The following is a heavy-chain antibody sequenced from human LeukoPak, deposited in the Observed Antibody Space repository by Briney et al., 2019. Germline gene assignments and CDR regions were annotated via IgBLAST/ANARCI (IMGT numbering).Heavy chain of an antibody. J-gene: IGHJ5*02. CDR3: ARDYGDYIWFDP. Sequence: GGSLRLSCAASGFNFRTYSMNWVRQAPGKGLEWVSYISSSSSTIYYADSVKGRFTISRDNAKNSLYLQMNSLRDEDTAVYYCARDYGDYIWFDPWGQGTLVTVSS. D-gene: IGHD4-17*01. V-gene: IGHV3-48*02. CDR2: ISSSSSTI. CDR1: GFNFRTYS.